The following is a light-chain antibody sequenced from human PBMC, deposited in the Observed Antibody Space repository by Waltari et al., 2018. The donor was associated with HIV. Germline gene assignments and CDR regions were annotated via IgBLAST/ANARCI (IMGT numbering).Light chain of an antibody. J-gene: IGLJ2*01. V-gene: IGLV1-51*01. CDR2: DNT. Sequence: QSVLTQPRSVSAAPGQTVTISCSGSSSDIGHNFVSWYQQVPGTAPKLLIYDNTERPSGIPDRFSGSKSGTSATLGITGLQTGDEADYYCGTWDSGLSVVVFGGGTKLTVL. CDR1: SSDIGHNF. CDR3: GTWDSGLSVVV.